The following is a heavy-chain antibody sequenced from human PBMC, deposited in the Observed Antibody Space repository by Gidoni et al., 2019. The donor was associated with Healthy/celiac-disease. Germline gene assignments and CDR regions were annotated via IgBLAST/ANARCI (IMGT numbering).Heavy chain of an antibody. V-gene: IGHV1-69*01. CDR3: ATPGDYYYGSGSYYNWYFDL. CDR1: GGTFSSYA. J-gene: IGHJ2*01. Sequence: QVQLVQSGAEVKKPGSSVKVSCKASGGTFSSYATIWVRPAPGQGLAWMGGIIPIFGTANYAQKFQGRVTITADESTSTAYMELSSLRSEDTAVYYCATPGDYYYGSGSYYNWYFDLWGRGTLVTVSS. D-gene: IGHD3-10*01. CDR2: IIPIFGTA.